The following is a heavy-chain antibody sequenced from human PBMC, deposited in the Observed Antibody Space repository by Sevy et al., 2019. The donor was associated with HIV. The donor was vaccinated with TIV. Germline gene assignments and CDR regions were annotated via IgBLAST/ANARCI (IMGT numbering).Heavy chain of an antibody. CDR1: GGSISSYY. D-gene: IGHD3-3*01. CDR3: ARLGVVISGGGLDY. Sequence: SETLSLTCTVSGGSISSYYWSWIRQPPGKGLEWIGYIYYSGSTNYNPSLKSRVTISVDTSKNQFSLKLSSVTAADTAVYYYARLGVVISGGGLDYWGQGTLVTVSS. CDR2: IYYSGST. J-gene: IGHJ4*02. V-gene: IGHV4-59*13.